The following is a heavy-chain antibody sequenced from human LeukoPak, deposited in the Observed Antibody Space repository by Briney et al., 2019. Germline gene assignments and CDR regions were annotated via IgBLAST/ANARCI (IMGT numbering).Heavy chain of an antibody. D-gene: IGHD3-22*01. CDR2: IYYTGIT. J-gene: IGHJ6*03. CDR1: GASINTYY. V-gene: IGHV4-59*01. Sequence: KPSETLSLTCFVSGASINTYYWGWIRQPPGKGLEWIGNIYYTGITNYNPSLKSRVTISVDTSKNQFSLKLSSVTAADTAVYYCARFYDSSGYYNYYYYMDVWGKGTTVTVSS. CDR3: ARFYDSSGYYNYYYYMDV.